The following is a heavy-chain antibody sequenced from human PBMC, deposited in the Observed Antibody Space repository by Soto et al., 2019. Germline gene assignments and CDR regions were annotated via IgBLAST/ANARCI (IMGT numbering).Heavy chain of an antibody. D-gene: IGHD3-22*01. CDR1: GGSISSYY. J-gene: IGHJ3*02. CDR2: IYYSGST. CDR3: ARDRRYYDSSVLAFDI. V-gene: IGHV4-59*01. Sequence: SETLSLTCTVSGGSISSYYWSWIRQPPWKGLEWIGYIYYSGSTNYNPSLKSRVTISVDTSKNQFSLKLSSVTAADTAVYYCARDRRYYDSSVLAFDIWGQGTMVTVSS.